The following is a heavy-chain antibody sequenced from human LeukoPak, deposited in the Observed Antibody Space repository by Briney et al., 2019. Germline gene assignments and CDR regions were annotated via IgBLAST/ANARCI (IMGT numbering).Heavy chain of an antibody. D-gene: IGHD3-22*01. Sequence: PGRSLRLSCAASGFTFSSYGMHWVRQAPGKGLEWVAVIWYDGSNKYYADSVKGRFTISRDNSKNTLYLQMNSLRAEETAVYYCARGEPYYYDSSGYRGDYWGLGTLVTVSS. CDR3: ARGEPYYYDSSGYRGDY. CDR2: IWYDGSNK. V-gene: IGHV3-33*01. J-gene: IGHJ4*02. CDR1: GFTFSSYG.